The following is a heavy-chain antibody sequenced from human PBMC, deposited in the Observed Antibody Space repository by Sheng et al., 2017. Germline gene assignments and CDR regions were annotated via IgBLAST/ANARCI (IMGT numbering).Heavy chain of an antibody. J-gene: IGHJ5*02. Sequence: SSYYWGWIRHPPGKGLEWIGSIYYSGSTYYNPSLKSRVTISVDTSKNQFSLKLSSVTAADTAVYYCARARGGSITIFGVVISNWFDPWGQGTLVTVSS. D-gene: IGHD3-3*01. CDR3: ARARGGSITIFGVVISNWFDP. CDR1: SSYY. CDR2: IYYSGST. V-gene: IGHV4-39*07.